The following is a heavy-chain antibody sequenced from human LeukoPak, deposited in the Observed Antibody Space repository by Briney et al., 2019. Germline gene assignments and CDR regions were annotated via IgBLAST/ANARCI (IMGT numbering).Heavy chain of an antibody. J-gene: IGHJ4*02. D-gene: IGHD4-23*01. Sequence: SETLSLTCTVSGYSLSSGYYWGGIRQPPGKGVEGIGSIYHSGSTYYNPSLRSRVTISVDTSKNQFSLKLSSVTAADTAVYYCARLGTTVITGDIYWGQGTLVTVSS. V-gene: IGHV4-38-2*02. CDR1: GYSLSSGYY. CDR3: ARLGTTVITGDIY. CDR2: IYHSGST.